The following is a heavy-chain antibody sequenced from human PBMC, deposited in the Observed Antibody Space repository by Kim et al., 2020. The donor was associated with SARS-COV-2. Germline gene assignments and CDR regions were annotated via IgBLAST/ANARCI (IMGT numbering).Heavy chain of an antibody. Sequence: SETLSLTCTVSGGSISSYYWSWIRQPPGKGLEWIGYIYYSGSTNYNPSLKSRVTISVDTSKNQFSLKLSSVTAADTAVYYCARTFGVAAYFDYWGQGTLVTVSS. CDR2: IYYSGST. CDR3: ARTFGVAAYFDY. V-gene: IGHV4-59*13. J-gene: IGHJ4*02. D-gene: IGHD3-3*01. CDR1: GGSISSYY.